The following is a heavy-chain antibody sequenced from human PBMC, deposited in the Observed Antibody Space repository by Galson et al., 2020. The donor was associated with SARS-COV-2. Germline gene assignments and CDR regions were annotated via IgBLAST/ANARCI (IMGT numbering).Heavy chain of an antibody. Sequence: GGSLRLSCAASGFTFSDYFMNWVRHPPGKGLEWVSAISGSSSHIYYADSVKGRFTISRDNAKNSVYLQMNSLRAEDTAVYYCARGLCGGDCYEDWGQGTLVTVSS. J-gene: IGHJ4*02. V-gene: IGHV3-21*01. CDR1: GFTFSDYF. CDR2: ISGSSSHI. D-gene: IGHD2-21*02. CDR3: ARGLCGGDCYED.